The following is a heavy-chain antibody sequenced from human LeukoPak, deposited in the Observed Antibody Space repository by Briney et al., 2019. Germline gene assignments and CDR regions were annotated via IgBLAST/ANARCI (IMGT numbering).Heavy chain of an antibody. Sequence: PSETLSLACTVSGGSISSYSYYWGWIRQPPGKGLEWIGSIYYSGNTYYNPSLKSRLTISVDTSKNQFSLRLRSVTAADTAVYYCARGGTVTRIYYFDYWGQGTLVTVSS. D-gene: IGHD4-17*01. CDR1: GGSISSYSYY. J-gene: IGHJ4*02. V-gene: IGHV4-39*07. CDR2: IYYSGNT. CDR3: ARGGTVTRIYYFDY.